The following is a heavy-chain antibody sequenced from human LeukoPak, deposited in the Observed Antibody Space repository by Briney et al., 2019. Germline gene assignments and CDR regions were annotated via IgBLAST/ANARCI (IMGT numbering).Heavy chain of an antibody. CDR3: ARRYFDY. Sequence: GRSLRLSCVASGFIFSSCAMYWVRQAPGKGLEWVAVISHDGTIEYYTDSVKGRFTISRDNSKNRLYLQMNSLRAEDTAVYYCARRYFDYWGQGTLVTVSS. J-gene: IGHJ4*02. V-gene: IGHV3-30*04. CDR2: ISHDGTIE. CDR1: GFIFSSCA.